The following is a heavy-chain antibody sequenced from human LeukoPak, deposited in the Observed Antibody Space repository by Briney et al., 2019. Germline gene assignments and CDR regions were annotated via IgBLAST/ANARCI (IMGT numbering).Heavy chain of an antibody. J-gene: IGHJ4*02. CDR1: GGSISSDSYY. Sequence: SETLSLTCTVSGGSISSDSYYWSWIRQPAGKGLEWIGRIYTSGRTNYNPSLKSRVTISVDTSKNQFSLKLSSVTAADTAVYYCARGYCSSTSCYIVDYWGQGTLVTVSS. CDR2: IYTSGRT. V-gene: IGHV4-61*02. CDR3: ARGYCSSTSCYIVDY. D-gene: IGHD2-2*01.